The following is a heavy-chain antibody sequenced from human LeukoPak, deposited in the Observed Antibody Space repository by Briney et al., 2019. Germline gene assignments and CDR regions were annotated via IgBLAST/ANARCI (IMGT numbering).Heavy chain of an antibody. V-gene: IGHV1-46*01. CDR2: VNPSGGST. CDR3: ARAGFSSGWAWGYYGMDV. CDR1: GYTFTSYY. J-gene: IGHJ6*04. D-gene: IGHD6-19*01. Sequence: ASVKVSCKASGYTFTSYYMHWVRQAPGQGLEWMGTVNPSGGSTSHAQKFQGRVTMTRDTSTSTVYMELSSLRSEDTAVYYCARAGFSSGWAWGYYGMDVWGKGTTVSVSS.